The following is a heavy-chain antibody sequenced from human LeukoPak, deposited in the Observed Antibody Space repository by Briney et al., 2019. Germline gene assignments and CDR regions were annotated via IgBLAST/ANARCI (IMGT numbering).Heavy chain of an antibody. CDR3: ARGPYCSSTSCYGWFDP. CDR2: IYHSGST. J-gene: IGHJ5*02. V-gene: IGHV4-38-2*02. Sequence: SETLSLTCTVSGYSISNGYYWGWIRQPPGKGLEWIGSIYHSGSTYYNPSLKSRVTISVDRSKDQFSLKLSSVTAADTAVYYCARGPYCSSTSCYGWFDPWGQGTLVTVSS. D-gene: IGHD2-2*01. CDR1: GYSISNGYY.